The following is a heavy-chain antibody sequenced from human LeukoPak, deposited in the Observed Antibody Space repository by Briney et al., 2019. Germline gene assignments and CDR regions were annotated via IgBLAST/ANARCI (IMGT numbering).Heavy chain of an antibody. CDR1: GFTFSSYA. CDR3: AKGTFHYYDSSGYPLD. CDR2: ISGSGGST. J-gene: IGHJ6*04. D-gene: IGHD3-22*01. Sequence: PGGSLRLSCAASGFTFSSYAMSWVRQAPGKGLEWVSAISGSGGSTYYADSVKGRFTISRDNSKNTLYLQMNSLRAEDTAVYYCAKGTFHYYDSSGYPLDWGKGTTVTVSS. V-gene: IGHV3-23*01.